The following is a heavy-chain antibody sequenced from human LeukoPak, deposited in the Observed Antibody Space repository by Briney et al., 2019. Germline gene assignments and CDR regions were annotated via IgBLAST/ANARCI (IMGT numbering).Heavy chain of an antibody. V-gene: IGHV3-15*01. J-gene: IGHJ3*02. Sequence: GGSLRLSCAASGFTFSNAWMSWVRQAPGKGLEWVGRIKSKTDGGTTDYAAPAKGRFTISRDDSKNTLYLQMNSLKTEDTAVYYCTTDEGSKWELLRGAFDIWGQGTMVTVSS. CDR3: TTDEGSKWELLRGAFDI. D-gene: IGHD1-26*01. CDR2: IKSKTDGGTT. CDR1: GFTFSNAW.